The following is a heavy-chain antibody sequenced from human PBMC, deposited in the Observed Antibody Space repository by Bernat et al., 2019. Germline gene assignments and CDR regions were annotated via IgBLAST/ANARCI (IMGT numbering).Heavy chain of an antibody. CDR2: IKSKTDGGTT. V-gene: IGHV3-15*07. CDR3: TTDVVGATQNRDFDY. CDR1: GFTFSNAW. J-gene: IGHJ4*02. Sequence: EVQLVESGGGLVKPGGSLRLSCAASGFTFSNAWMNWVRQAPGKGLEWVGRIKSKTDGGTTDYAAPVKGRFTISRDDSKNTLYLQMNSLKTEDTAVYYCTTDVVGATQNRDFDYWGQGTLVTVSS. D-gene: IGHD1-26*01.